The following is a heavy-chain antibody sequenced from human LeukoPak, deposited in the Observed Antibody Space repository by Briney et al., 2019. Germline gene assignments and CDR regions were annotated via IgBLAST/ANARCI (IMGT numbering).Heavy chain of an antibody. CDR1: GGSITSGDYY. D-gene: IGHD1-26*01. Sequence: SQTLSLTCTVSGGSITSGDYYWSWIRQPPGKGLEWIGSIYYSGSTYYNPSLKSRVTISVDTSKNQFSLKLSSVTAADTAVYYCASLGATPGRDYWGQGTLVTVSS. V-gene: IGHV4-30-2*03. CDR3: ASLGATPGRDY. CDR2: IYYSGST. J-gene: IGHJ4*02.